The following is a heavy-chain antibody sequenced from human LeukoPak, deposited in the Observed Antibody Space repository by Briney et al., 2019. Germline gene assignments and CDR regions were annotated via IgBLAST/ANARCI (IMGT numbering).Heavy chain of an antibody. D-gene: IGHD3-22*01. CDR2: IKQDGSEK. V-gene: IGHV3-7*01. CDR1: GFTFSSYW. J-gene: IGHJ4*02. Sequence: GSLRLSCAAFGFTFSSYWMSWVRQAPGKGLEWVANIKQDGSEKYYVDSVKGRFTISSDNAKNSLYLQMNSLRAEDTAVYYCARDGLYYYDSSDDAFGYWGQGTLVTVSS. CDR3: ARDGLYYYDSSDDAFGY.